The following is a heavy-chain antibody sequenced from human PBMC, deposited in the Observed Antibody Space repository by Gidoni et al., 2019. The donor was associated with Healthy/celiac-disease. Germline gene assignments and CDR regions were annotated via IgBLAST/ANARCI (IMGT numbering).Heavy chain of an antibody. J-gene: IGHJ5*02. D-gene: IGHD3-3*01. CDR3: ARAYDFWSGPHPFDP. V-gene: IGHV3-48*03. CDR2: ISSSGSTR. Sequence: EVQLVESGGGLVQPGGSLRLSCAASGFTFSSYEMNWVRQAPGKGLEWVSYISSSGSTRYYADSVKGRFTISRDNAKNSLYLQMNSLRAEDTAVYYCARAYDFWSGPHPFDPWGQGTLVTVSS. CDR1: GFTFSSYE.